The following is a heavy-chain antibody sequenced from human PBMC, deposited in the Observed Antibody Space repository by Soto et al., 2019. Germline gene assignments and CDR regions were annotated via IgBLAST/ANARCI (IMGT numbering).Heavy chain of an antibody. CDR3: AHSSSRWPLGY. CDR2: IYWDDDK. D-gene: IGHD4-17*01. J-gene: IGHJ4*02. CDR1: GFSLSTSGVS. Sequence: QITLKESGPTLVKPTQTLTLTCTFSGFSLSTSGVSVVWIRQPPGKALEWLALIYWDDDKRYSPSLKNRLPITQDTSKNQVVLTMTNMDHVDTATYFCAHSSSRWPLGYWGQGTLVTVSS. V-gene: IGHV2-5*02.